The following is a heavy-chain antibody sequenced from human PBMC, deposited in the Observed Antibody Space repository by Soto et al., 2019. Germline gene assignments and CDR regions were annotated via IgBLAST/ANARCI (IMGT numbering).Heavy chain of an antibody. CDR3: VRTSLVVAAATREDY. Sequence: EVQLVESGGGLVQPGGSLRLSCAASGFTFSSYWMHWVRQAPGKGLVWVSRINSDGSSTSYADSVKGRFTISRDNAKNTLYMQMNRLRGEDTAVYYCVRTSLVVAAATREDYWGQGTLVNLSS. V-gene: IGHV3-74*01. CDR2: INSDGSST. J-gene: IGHJ4*02. D-gene: IGHD2-15*01. CDR1: GFTFSSYW.